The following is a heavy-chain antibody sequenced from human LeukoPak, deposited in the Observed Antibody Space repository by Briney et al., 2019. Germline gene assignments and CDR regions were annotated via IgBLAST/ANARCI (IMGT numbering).Heavy chain of an antibody. CDR3: AREGGSDDAFDI. CDR1: GYTFTSYD. D-gene: IGHD1-26*01. V-gene: IGHV1-8*03. CDR2: MNPNSGKT. Sequence: ASVKVSCKASGYTFTSYDINWVRQATGQGLEWMGWMNPNSGKTGYAQKFQGRVTISTITSISTAYMELSSLRSEDTAVYYCAREGGSDDAFDIWGQGTMVTVSS. J-gene: IGHJ3*02.